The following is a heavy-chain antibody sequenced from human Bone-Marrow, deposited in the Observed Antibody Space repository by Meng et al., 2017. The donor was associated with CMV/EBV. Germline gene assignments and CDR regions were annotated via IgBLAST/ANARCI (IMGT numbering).Heavy chain of an antibody. CDR1: GYTFTSYY. V-gene: IGHV3-33*06. J-gene: IGHJ4*02. CDR2: IWYDGSNK. Sequence: SCKASGYTFTSYYMHWVRQAPGKGLEWVAVIWYDGSNKYYVDSVKGRFTISRDNSKNTLYLQMNSLSAEDTAVYYCAKETSDFWSGIDYWGQGTLVAVSS. D-gene: IGHD3-3*01. CDR3: AKETSDFWSGIDY.